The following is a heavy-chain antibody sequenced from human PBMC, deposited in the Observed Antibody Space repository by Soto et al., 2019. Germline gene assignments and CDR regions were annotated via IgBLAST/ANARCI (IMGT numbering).Heavy chain of an antibody. CDR2: IYRGFST. Sequence: PGGSLRLSCAVSGFNVTNTYMSWVRQAPGKGLEWVSVIYRGFSTFYADSVKGRFTVSRDDSKNTVSLQMNSLRAEDTAVYYCARDRSDSSRDDPFDIWGQGTMVTVSS. D-gene: IGHD6-6*01. J-gene: IGHJ3*02. V-gene: IGHV3-53*01. CDR3: ARDRSDSSRDDPFDI. CDR1: GFNVTNTY.